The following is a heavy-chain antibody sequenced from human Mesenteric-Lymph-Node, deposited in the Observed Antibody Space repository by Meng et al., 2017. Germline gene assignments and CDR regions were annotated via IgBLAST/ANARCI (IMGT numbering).Heavy chain of an antibody. CDR2: SRNKAKSYTT. Sequence: QPGRSLSPSCAASGSNFWDHYRDGVRQAPGKGLEWFGRSRNKAKSYTTDYAASVKGRFTIVRDDSKNSVYLQMDSLKPEDTALYYCARSNNGDYWGHGTLVTVSS. CDR3: ARSNNGDY. D-gene: IGHD4-11*01. V-gene: IGHV3-72*01. CDR1: GSNFWDHY. J-gene: IGHJ4*01.